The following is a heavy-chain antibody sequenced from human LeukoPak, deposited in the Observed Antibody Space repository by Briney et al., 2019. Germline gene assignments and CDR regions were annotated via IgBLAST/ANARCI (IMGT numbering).Heavy chain of an antibody. Sequence: PSETLSLTCTVSGGSISSYYWSWIRQPPGKGLEWIGYVYYSGSTNYDPSLKSRVTISVDTSKNQFSLKLSFVTAAGTAVYYCARDLRAVRGWFDPWGQGTLVTVSS. J-gene: IGHJ5*02. V-gene: IGHV4-59*01. CDR2: VYYSGST. CDR3: ARDLRAVRGWFDP. CDR1: GGSISSYY. D-gene: IGHD6-19*01.